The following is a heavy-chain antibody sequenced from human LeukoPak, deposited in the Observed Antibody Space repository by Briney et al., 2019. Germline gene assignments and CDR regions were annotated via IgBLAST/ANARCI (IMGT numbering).Heavy chain of an antibody. D-gene: IGHD3-9*01. V-gene: IGHV1-18*01. CDR2: ISAYNGNT. CDR3: ARDVHILTGYYPSQFSYYYGMDV. CDR1: GYTFTSYG. J-gene: IGHJ6*02. Sequence: ASVKVSCKASGYTFTSYGISWVRQAPGQGLEWMGWISAYNGNTNYAQKLQGRVTMTTDTSTSTAYMELRSLRSDGTAVYYCARDVHILTGYYPSQFSYYYGMDVWGQGTTVTVSS.